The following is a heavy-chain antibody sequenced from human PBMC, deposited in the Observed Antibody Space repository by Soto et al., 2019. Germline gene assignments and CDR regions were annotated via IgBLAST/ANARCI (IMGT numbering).Heavy chain of an antibody. D-gene: IGHD3-3*01. CDR1: GFTFSSYG. Sequence: LRLSCAASGFTFSSYGMHWVRQAPGKGLEWVAVISYDGSNKYYADSVKGRFTISRDNSKNTLYLQMNSLRAEDTAVYYCAKTGITIFGVAPGMDVWGQGTTVTVSS. J-gene: IGHJ6*02. V-gene: IGHV3-30*18. CDR2: ISYDGSNK. CDR3: AKTGITIFGVAPGMDV.